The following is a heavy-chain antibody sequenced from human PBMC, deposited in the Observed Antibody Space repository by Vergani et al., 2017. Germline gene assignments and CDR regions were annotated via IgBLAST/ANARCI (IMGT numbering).Heavy chain of an antibody. D-gene: IGHD5-12*01. V-gene: IGHV1-24*01. Sequence: QVQLVQSGAEVKKPGSSVKVSCKVSGYTLTELSMHWVRQAPGKGLEWMGGFDPEDGETIYAQKFQGRFTMTEDTSTDTAYMELSSLRSEDPAVYYCATPRLRFSYCYYYGMDVWGQGTTVTVSS. CDR3: ATPRLRFSYCYYYGMDV. CDR2: FDPEDGET. CDR1: GYTLTELS. J-gene: IGHJ6*02.